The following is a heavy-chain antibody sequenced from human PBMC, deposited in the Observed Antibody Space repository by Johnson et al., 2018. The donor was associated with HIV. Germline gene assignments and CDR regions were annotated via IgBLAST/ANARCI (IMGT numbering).Heavy chain of an antibody. V-gene: IGHV3-30-3*01. CDR1: GFTFSSYA. D-gene: IGHD2-2*01. CDR3: ARVVLFVVPTARDDAFDI. CDR2: ISYDGSNK. Sequence: QVQLVESGGGVVRSGGSLRLSCAASGFTFSSYAMHWVRQAPGKGLEWVAVISYDGSNKYYADSVKGRFTISRDSSKNTLFLQMNSLRAEDTAVYYCARVVLFVVPTARDDAFDIWGQGTMVTVSS. J-gene: IGHJ3*02.